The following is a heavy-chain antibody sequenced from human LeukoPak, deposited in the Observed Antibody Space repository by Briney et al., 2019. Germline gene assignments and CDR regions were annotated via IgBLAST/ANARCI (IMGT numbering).Heavy chain of an antibody. CDR3: ARDQSYSGSYYGY. CDR2: INPNSGGT. D-gene: IGHD1-26*01. Sequence: ASLKVSCKASGYTFTGYYMHWVRQAPGQGLEWMGWINPNSGGTNYAQKFQGRVTMTTDTSTSTAYMELRSLRSDDAAVYYCARDQSYSGSYYGYWGQGTLVTVSS. V-gene: IGHV1-2*02. J-gene: IGHJ4*02. CDR1: GYTFTGYY.